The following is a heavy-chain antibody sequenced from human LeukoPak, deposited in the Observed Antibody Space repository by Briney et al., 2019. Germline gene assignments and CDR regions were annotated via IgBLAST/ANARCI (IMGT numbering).Heavy chain of an antibody. CDR3: ARDSPFFDY. J-gene: IGHJ4*02. CDR2: ISYDGSNK. Sequence: GGSLRLSCADSGFTFSSYGMHWVRQPPGKGLEWVAVISYDGSNKYYADSVKGRFTISRDNSKNTLYLQMNSLRAEDTAVYYCARDSPFFDYWGQGTLVTVSS. CDR1: GFTFSSYG. V-gene: IGHV3-30*03.